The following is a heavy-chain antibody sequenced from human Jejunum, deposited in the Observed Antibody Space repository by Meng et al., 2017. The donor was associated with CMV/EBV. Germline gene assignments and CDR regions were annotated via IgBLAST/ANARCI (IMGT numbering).Heavy chain of an antibody. J-gene: IGHJ4*02. D-gene: IGHD4-23*01. CDR1: SVSSGSNY. V-gene: IGHV4-61*01. CDR3: ARDGGDYGGNPYYFDD. Sequence: SVSSGSNYWNWIRQPPGKGLEWIGYIHDSGSTSHSPSLKSRVTVSVDTSKNQFSLEMTSVTAADTAVYYCARDGGDYGGNPYYFDDWGQGALVTVSS. CDR2: IHDSGST.